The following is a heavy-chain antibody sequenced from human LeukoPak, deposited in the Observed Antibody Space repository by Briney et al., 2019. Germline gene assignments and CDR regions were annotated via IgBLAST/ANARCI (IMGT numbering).Heavy chain of an antibody. D-gene: IGHD2-2*01. V-gene: IGHV4-61*02. CDR1: GGSISSSSYY. Sequence: SETLSLTCTVSGGSISSSSYYWSWIRQPAGKGLEWIGRIYTSGSTNYNPSLKSRVTMSVDTSKNQFSLKLSSVTAADTAVFYCARERRRYGPAGEDYYYYYMDVWGKGTTVTVSS. CDR3: ARERRRYGPAGEDYYYYYMDV. CDR2: IYTSGST. J-gene: IGHJ6*03.